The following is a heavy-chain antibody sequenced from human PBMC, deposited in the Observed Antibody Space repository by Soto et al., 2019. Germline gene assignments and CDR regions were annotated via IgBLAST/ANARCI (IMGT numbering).Heavy chain of an antibody. D-gene: IGHD3-10*01. Sequence: QSGGSLRLSCAASGFTFDDYAMHWVRQAPGKGLEWVSGISWSGGSICYADSVKGRFTISRDNTKNTLYLQMNRLRAEDTAVYYCAKDPPLYGSGPFWGQGTLVTVSS. J-gene: IGHJ4*02. CDR2: ISWSGGSI. CDR1: GFTFDDYA. V-gene: IGHV3-9*01. CDR3: AKDPPLYGSGPF.